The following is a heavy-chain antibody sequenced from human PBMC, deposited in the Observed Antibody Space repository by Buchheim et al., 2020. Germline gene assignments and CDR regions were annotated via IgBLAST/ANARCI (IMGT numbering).Heavy chain of an antibody. CDR3: AKARDVNSLDY. Sequence: QVQLVESGGGVVQPGRSLRLSCAASGFTFNNYGMHWVRQAPGKGLEWVAVISFDGGNEYSADSVKGRFTISRDNSKNTLYLQMNSLRAEDTAVYFCAKARDVNSLDYWGQGTL. CDR1: GFTFNNYG. V-gene: IGHV3-30*18. J-gene: IGHJ4*02. CDR2: ISFDGGNE. D-gene: IGHD4-23*01.